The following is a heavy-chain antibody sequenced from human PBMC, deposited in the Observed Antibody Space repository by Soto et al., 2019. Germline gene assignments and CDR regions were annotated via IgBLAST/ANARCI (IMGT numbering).Heavy chain of an antibody. D-gene: IGHD3-22*01. CDR3: AREGEDYYDSSGYIPPGY. Sequence: PSETLSLTCTVSGGSISSGDYYWSWIRQPPGKGLEWIGYIYYSGSTYYNPSLKSRVTISVDTSKNQFSLKLSSVTAADTAVYYCAREGEDYYDSSGYIPPGYWGQGTLVTVSS. CDR1: GGSISSGDYY. J-gene: IGHJ4*02. V-gene: IGHV4-30-4*01. CDR2: IYYSGST.